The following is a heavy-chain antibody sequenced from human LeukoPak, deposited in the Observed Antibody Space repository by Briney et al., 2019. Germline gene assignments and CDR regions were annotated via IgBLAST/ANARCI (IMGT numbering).Heavy chain of an antibody. J-gene: IGHJ4*02. CDR3: ARHTAMVRGAIDY. D-gene: IGHD3-10*01. V-gene: IGHV5-51*01. CDR2: IYPGDSDT. Sequence: GESLKISCKGSGYSFTSYWIGWARQMPGKGLEWMGIIYPGDSDTRYSPSFQGQVTISADKSISTAYLQWSSLKASDTAMYYCARHTAMVRGAIDYWGQGTLVTVSS. CDR1: GYSFTSYW.